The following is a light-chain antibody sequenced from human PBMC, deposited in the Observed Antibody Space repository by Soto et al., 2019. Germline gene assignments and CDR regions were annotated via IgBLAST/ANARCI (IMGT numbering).Light chain of an antibody. CDR1: SSDVGGYNF. CDR3: AAWDDNLSGFYV. J-gene: IGLJ1*01. Sequence: QSVLTQPASVSGSPGQSITISCTGTSSDVGGYNFVSWYQQYPGKVPKLMIYEVVNRPSGISNRFSGSKSGNTASLTISGLLVEDEADYYCAAWDDNLSGFYVFGTGTKVTVL. V-gene: IGLV2-14*01. CDR2: EVV.